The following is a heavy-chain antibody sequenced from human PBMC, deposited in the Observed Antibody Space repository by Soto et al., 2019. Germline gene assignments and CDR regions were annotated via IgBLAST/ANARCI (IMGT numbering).Heavy chain of an antibody. Sequence: QVQVVQSGAEVKKPGASVKISCKASGYTFSTHAMHWVRQAPGQSLEWMGWINGGTGQTKHSHRFQDRISSTRDTSASTAYMELSSLGSDDTAVYYCARGKGMEENYYYYGLDIWGQGTTITVSS. V-gene: IGHV1-3*01. D-gene: IGHD1-1*01. CDR3: ARGKGMEENYYYYGLDI. CDR1: GYTFSTHA. CDR2: INGGTGQT. J-gene: IGHJ6*02.